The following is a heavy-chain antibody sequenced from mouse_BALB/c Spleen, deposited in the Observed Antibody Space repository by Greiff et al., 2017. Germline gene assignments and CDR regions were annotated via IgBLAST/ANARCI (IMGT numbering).Heavy chain of an antibody. V-gene: IGHV5-6-5*01. J-gene: IGHJ3*01. CDR3: ARGWDYGYDWFAY. D-gene: IGHD1-2*01. CDR1: GFTFSSYA. CDR2: ISSGGST. Sequence: EVKLVESGGGLVKPGGSLKLSCAASGFTFSSYAMSWVRQTPEKRLEWVASISSGGSTYYPDSVKGRFTISRDNARNILYLQMSSLRSEDTAMYYCARGWDYGYDWFAYWGQGTLVTVSA.